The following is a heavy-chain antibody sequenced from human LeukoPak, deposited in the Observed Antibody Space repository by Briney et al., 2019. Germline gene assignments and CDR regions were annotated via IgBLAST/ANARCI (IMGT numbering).Heavy chain of an antibody. Sequence: SETLSLTCTVSGGSISSGGYSWSWIRQHPGKGLEWIGYIYYSGSTYYNPSLKSRVTISVDTSKNQFSLKLSSVTAADTAVYYCARRRYSYGYDWGQGTLVTVSS. J-gene: IGHJ4*02. CDR3: ARRRYSYGYD. D-gene: IGHD5-18*01. CDR2: IYYSGST. V-gene: IGHV4-31*03. CDR1: GGSISSGGYS.